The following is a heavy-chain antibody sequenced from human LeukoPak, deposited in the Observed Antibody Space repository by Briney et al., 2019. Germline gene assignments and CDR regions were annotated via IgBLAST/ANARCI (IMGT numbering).Heavy chain of an antibody. CDR1: GFTFSSYG. V-gene: IGHV3-30*03. Sequence: GGSLRLSCAASGFTFSSYGIHWVRQAPGKGLEWVAVISYDGSNKYYADSVKGRFTISRDNSKNTVYLQMDSLRVEDTAVYYCARGRVAWGQGTLVTVSS. J-gene: IGHJ5*02. CDR3: ARGRVA. CDR2: ISYDGSNK.